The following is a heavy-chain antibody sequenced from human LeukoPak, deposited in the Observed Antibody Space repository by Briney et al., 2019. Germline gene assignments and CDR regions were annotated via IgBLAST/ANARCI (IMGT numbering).Heavy chain of an antibody. CDR3: ALWWELLDEPQDAFDV. Sequence: GASVKVSCKASGYTFTSYDINWVRQATGQGLEWMGWMNPNSGNTGYAQKFQGRVTMTRNTSISTAYMELSRLRSDDTAVYYCALWWELLDEPQDAFDVWGQGTMVTVSS. CDR1: GYTFTSYD. CDR2: MNPNSGNT. V-gene: IGHV1-8*01. D-gene: IGHD1-26*01. J-gene: IGHJ3*01.